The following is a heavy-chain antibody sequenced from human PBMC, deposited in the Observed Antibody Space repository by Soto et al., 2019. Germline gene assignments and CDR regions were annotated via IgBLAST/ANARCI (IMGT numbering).Heavy chain of an antibody. D-gene: IGHD3-10*01. CDR3: AKGTYYYGSAPYYFDY. CDR2: ISYDGSLK. V-gene: IGHV3-30*18. J-gene: IGHJ4*02. CDR1: GFTFRTSA. Sequence: GGSLRLSCAASGFTFRTSAMHWVRQAPGKGLEWVAFISYDGSLKYYADSVKGRFSISRDNSNNTLHLQMNSLRPEDTAVYYCAKGTYYYGSAPYYFDYWGQGTLVTVSS.